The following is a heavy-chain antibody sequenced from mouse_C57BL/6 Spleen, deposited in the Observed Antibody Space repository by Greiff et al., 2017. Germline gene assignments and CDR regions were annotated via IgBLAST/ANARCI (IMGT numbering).Heavy chain of an antibody. CDR2: IHPNSGSN. CDR1: GYTFTSYW. D-gene: IGHD1-1*01. V-gene: IGHV1-64*01. J-gene: IGHJ3*01. CDR3: ATYGSSLAWFAY. Sequence: VQLQQPGAELVKPGASVKFSCKASGYTFTSYWMHWVKQRPGQGLEWIGMIHPNSGSNNYNEKFKSKATLTVDKSSSTAYMKLSSLTSEDSAVYYCATYGSSLAWFAYWGQGTLVTVSA.